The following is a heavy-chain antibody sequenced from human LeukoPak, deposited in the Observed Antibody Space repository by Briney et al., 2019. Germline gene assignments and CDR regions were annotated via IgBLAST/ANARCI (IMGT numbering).Heavy chain of an antibody. D-gene: IGHD4-23*01. CDR1: GYTFTSYY. J-gene: IGHJ3*02. CDR2: INPSGGST. CDR3: ARDPKGGKRGWDAFDI. V-gene: IGHV1-46*01. Sequence: ASVKVSCKASGYTFTSYYMHWVRQAPGQGLEWMGIINPSGGSTSYAQKFQGRVTMTRDTSTSTVYMELSSLRSEDTAVYYCARDPKGGKRGWDAFDIWGQGTMVTVSS.